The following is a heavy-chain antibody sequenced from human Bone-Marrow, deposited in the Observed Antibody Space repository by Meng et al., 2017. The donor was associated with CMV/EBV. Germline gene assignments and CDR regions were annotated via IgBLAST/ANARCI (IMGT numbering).Heavy chain of an antibody. Sequence: LTCVASGFTFSSFAIHWVRQAPGKGLEWVAVISYDGSHEHYADSVESRFTISRDNFTNTLYLQMNSLRVEDTTVYYCARDLGSRYFDGLLSGMDVWGQGTLVTGSS. D-gene: IGHD3-9*01. CDR1: GFTFSSFA. CDR2: ISYDGSHE. J-gene: IGHJ6*01. CDR3: ARDLGSRYFDGLLSGMDV. V-gene: IGHV3-30*04.